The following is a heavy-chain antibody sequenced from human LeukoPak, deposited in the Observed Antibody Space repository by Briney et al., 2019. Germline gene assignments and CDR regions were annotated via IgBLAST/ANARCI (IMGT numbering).Heavy chain of an antibody. CDR2: INHSGST. V-gene: IGHV4-34*01. J-gene: IGHJ4*02. CDR1: GGSFSGYY. Sequence: SETLSLTCAVYGGSFSGYYWSWIRQPPGKGLEWIGEINHSGSTNYNPSLKSRVTMSVDTSKNQFSLKLSSVTAADTAVYYCARGRNWNYFLDYWGQGTLVTVSS. CDR3: ARGRNWNYFLDY. D-gene: IGHD1-7*01.